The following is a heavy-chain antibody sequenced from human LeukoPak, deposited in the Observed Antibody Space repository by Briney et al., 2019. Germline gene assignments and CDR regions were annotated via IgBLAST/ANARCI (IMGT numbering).Heavy chain of an antibody. CDR2: ISGRGGST. Sequence: GGSLTLSCAASGFTFSSYAMSWVRQAPGKGLEWVSAISGRGGSTYYADSVKGRFTISRDNSKNTLYLQMNSLRAEDTAVYYCAKGKTYYYDSSGYYFDSWGQGTLVTVSS. V-gene: IGHV3-23*01. J-gene: IGHJ4*02. CDR1: GFTFSSYA. CDR3: AKGKTYYYDSSGYYFDS. D-gene: IGHD3-22*01.